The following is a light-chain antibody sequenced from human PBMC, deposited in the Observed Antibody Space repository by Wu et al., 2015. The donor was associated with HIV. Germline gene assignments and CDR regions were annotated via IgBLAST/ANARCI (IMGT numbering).Light chain of an antibody. J-gene: IGKJ2*01. Sequence: EIVLTQSPATLSLSPGERATLSCRASQSVDKYLAWHQQKPGQAPRLLIYGASTRATGIPARFSGSGSGTEFTLTISSLQSEDFAIYYCQQYNNWPLTFSQGTKLEI. CDR1: QSVDKY. V-gene: IGKV3-15*01. CDR3: QQYNNWPLT. CDR2: GAS.